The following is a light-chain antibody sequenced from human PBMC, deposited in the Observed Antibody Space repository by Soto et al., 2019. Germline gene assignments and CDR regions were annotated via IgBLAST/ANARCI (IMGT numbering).Light chain of an antibody. Sequence: DIQLTQSPSFLSASVGDRVTTTCRASQGINDYLAWYQQKPGKAPKLLIYAASTLQSEVPSRFSGSASGSEFTLTISSLQPEDFATYYCQQFNTSPLTFGGGTKVEVK. J-gene: IGKJ4*01. CDR1: QGINDY. CDR2: AAS. CDR3: QQFNTSPLT. V-gene: IGKV1-9*01.